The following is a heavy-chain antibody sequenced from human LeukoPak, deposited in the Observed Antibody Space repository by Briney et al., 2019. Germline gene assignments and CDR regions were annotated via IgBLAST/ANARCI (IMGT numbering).Heavy chain of an antibody. V-gene: IGHV4-34*01. D-gene: IGHD3-9*01. Sequence: SETLSLTCAVYGGSFSGYYWSWIRQPPGKGLEWIGEINHSGSTNYNPSLKSRVTISVDTSKNQFSLKLSSVTAADTAVYYCARTGYAFEYWGQGTLVTVSS. CDR3: ARTGYAFEY. CDR1: GGSFSGYY. CDR2: INHSGST. J-gene: IGHJ4*02.